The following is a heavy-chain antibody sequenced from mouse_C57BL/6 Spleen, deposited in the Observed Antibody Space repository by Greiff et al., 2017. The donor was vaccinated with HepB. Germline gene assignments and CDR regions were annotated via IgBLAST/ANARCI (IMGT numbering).Heavy chain of an antibody. J-gene: IGHJ3*01. CDR1: GFTFSDYG. CDR2: ISSGSSTI. CDR3: ARGDSAWFAY. Sequence: DVMLVESGGGLVKPGGSLKLSCAASGFTFSDYGMHWVRQAPEKGLEWVAYISSGSSTIYYADTVKGRFTISRDNAKNTLFLQMTSLRSEDTAMYDCARGDSAWFAYWGQGTLVTVSA. V-gene: IGHV5-17*01.